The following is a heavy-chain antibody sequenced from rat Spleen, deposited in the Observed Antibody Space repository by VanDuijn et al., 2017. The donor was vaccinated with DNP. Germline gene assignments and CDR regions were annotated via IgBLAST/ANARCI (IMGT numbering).Heavy chain of an antibody. J-gene: IGHJ2*01. CDR2: IGSPAYAP. CDR3: AFDY. CDR1: GFTFSAYY. V-gene: IGHV5-20*01. Sequence: EVQLVESGGGLVQPGRSLKLSCAASGFTFSAYYMAWVRQAPAKGLEWVAYIGSPAYAPYHGDSVKGRFTVSRDNAKSSLYLQMDSLRSEDTATYYCAFDYWGQGVMVTVSS.